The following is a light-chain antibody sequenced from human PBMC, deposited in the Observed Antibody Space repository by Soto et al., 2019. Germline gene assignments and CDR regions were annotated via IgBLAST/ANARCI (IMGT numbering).Light chain of an antibody. CDR2: WAS. V-gene: IGKV4-1*01. J-gene: IGKJ1*01. CDR3: QRYYSAPQT. CDR1: QSVLYSSNNKNY. Sequence: DIVMTQSPDSLAVSLGERATINCKSSQSVLYSSNNKNYLAWYQQKPGQPPKLLIYWASTRESGVPDRFSGSGSGTDFPLTSSSLQAEDVAVYYCQRYYSAPQTFGQGTKVEIK.